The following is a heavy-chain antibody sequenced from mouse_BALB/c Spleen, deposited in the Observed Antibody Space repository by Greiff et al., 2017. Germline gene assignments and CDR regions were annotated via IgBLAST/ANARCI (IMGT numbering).Heavy chain of an antibody. J-gene: IGHJ3*01. CDR2: IWAGGST. CDR1: GFSLTSYG. CDR3: ARDHEAGKTGTFAY. Sequence: QVQLKESGPGLVAPSQSLSITCTVSGFSLTSYGVHWVCQPPGKGLEWLGVIWAGGSTNYNSALMSRLSISKDNSKSQVFLKMNSLQTDDTAMYYCARDHEAGKTGTFAYWGQGTLVTVSA. D-gene: IGHD4-1*01. V-gene: IGHV2-9*02.